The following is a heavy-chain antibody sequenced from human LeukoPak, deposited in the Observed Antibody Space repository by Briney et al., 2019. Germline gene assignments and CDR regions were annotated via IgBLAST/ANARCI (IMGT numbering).Heavy chain of an antibody. V-gene: IGHV1-8*01. J-gene: IGHJ4*02. CDR3: ARPISGYYYAFDY. Sequence: GASVKFSCKASGYTFTSYDINWVRQATGQGLEWMGWMNPNRGNTGYAQKLQGRVNMNRNTSIRTAYMELSSLRAEDTAVYYCARPISGYYYAFDYWGQGTLVTVSS. D-gene: IGHD3-22*01. CDR1: GYTFTSYD. CDR2: MNPNRGNT.